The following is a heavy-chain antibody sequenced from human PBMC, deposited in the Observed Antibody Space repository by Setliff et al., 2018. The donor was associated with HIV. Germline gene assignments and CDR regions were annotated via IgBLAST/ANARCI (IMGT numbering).Heavy chain of an antibody. CDR1: GGSFSGYH. CDR3: ARGGGPDTNFDL. V-gene: IGHV4-34*01. CDR2: INHTGNT. J-gene: IGHJ4*02. D-gene: IGHD5-18*01. Sequence: SETLSLTCAVYGGSFSGYHWNWIRQFPGKGLEWIGEINHTGNTQYNPSLKSRVTISVDTSKDQFSLRLSSVTAADRAVYYCARGGGPDTNFDLWGQGTLVTVSS.